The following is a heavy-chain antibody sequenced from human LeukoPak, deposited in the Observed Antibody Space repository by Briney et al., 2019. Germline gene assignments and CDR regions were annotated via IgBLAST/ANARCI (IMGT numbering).Heavy chain of an antibody. CDR2: IYYSGST. V-gene: IGHV4-59*08. CDR3: ARLHCSGGSCYSADYYMDV. CDR1: GGSISSYY. J-gene: IGHJ6*03. D-gene: IGHD2-15*01. Sequence: TSEALSLTCTVSGGSISSYYWSWIRQPPGKGLEWIGYIYYSGSTNYNPSLKGRVTISVDTSKNQFSLRLSSVTAADTAVYHCARLHCSGGSCYSADYYMDVWGKGTTVTVSS.